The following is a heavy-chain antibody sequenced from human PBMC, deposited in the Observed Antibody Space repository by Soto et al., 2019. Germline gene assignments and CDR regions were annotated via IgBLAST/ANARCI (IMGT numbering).Heavy chain of an antibody. V-gene: IGHV3-15*01. CDR1: GFTFSNAW. J-gene: IGHJ3*02. D-gene: IGHD6-6*01. CDR2: IKSKTDGGTT. Sequence: GGSLRLSCAASGFTFSNAWMSWVRQAPGKGLEWVGHIKSKTDGGTTDYAAPVKGRFTISRDDSKNTLYLQMNSLKTEDTAVYYCTTSIAARYVAFDIWGQGTMVTVSS. CDR3: TTSIAARYVAFDI.